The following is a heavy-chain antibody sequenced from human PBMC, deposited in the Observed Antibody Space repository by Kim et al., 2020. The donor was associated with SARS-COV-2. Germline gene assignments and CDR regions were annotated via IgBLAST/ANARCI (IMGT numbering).Heavy chain of an antibody. CDR3: ARGYCSSTSCYRGVMVLDY. V-gene: IGHV3-33*01. CDR1: GFTFSSYG. Sequence: GGSLRLSCAASGFTFSSYGMHWVRQAPGKGLEWVAVIWYDGSNKYYADSVKGRFTISRDNSKNTLYLQMNSLRAEDTAVYYCARGYCSSTSCYRGVMVLDYWGQGTLVTVSS. D-gene: IGHD2-2*01. J-gene: IGHJ4*02. CDR2: IWYDGSNK.